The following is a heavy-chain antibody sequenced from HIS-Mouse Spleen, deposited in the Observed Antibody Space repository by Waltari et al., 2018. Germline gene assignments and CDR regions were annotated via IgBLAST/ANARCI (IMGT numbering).Heavy chain of an antibody. CDR2: INPNRGGT. D-gene: IGHD6-6*01. CDR3: AVVTRGDSSFAFDI. Sequence: QVQLVQSGAEVKKPGASVKVSCKASGYTFTGYYMHWVRQAPGQGLEWRGGINPNRGGTNYAQKFQGRVTMTRDTSISTAYMELSRLRSDDTAVYYCAVVTRGDSSFAFDIWGQGTMVTVSS. J-gene: IGHJ3*02. CDR1: GYTFTGYY. V-gene: IGHV1-2*02.